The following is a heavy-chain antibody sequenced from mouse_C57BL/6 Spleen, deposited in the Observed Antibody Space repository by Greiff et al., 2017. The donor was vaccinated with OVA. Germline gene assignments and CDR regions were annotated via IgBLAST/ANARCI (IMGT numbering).Heavy chain of an antibody. J-gene: IGHJ2*01. CDR3: ATSSYYGSSYGYFDY. V-gene: IGHV3-6*01. CDR2: ISYDGSN. CDR1: GYSITSGYY. D-gene: IGHD1-1*01. Sequence: EVKLQESGPGLVKPSQSLSLTCSVTGYSITSGYYWNWIRQFPGNKLEWMGYISYDGSNNYNPSLKNRISITRDTSKNQFFLKLNSVTTEDTATYYCATSSYYGSSYGYFDYWGQGTTLTVSS.